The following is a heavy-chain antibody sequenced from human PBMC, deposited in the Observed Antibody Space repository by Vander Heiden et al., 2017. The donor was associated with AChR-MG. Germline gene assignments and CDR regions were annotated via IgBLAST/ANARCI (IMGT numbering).Heavy chain of an antibody. CDR2: SSGSGGST. D-gene: IGHD3-10*01. CDR1: GLTFSSYA. J-gene: IGHJ4*02. CDR3: AKDQVLWFGELLPDFDY. Sequence: EVQQLESGGGLVQPGGSLRLSCAASGLTFSSYAMSWVRQGQGKGLEWVSASSGSGGSTYYADSVKGRFTISRDNSKNTLYLQMNSLRAEDTAVYYCAKDQVLWFGELLPDFDYWGQGTLVTVSS. V-gene: IGHV3-23*01.